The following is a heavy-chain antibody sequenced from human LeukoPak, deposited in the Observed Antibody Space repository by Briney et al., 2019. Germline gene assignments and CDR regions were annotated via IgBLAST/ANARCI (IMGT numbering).Heavy chain of an antibody. CDR3: ARDIAVATGYYYHYGMDV. CDR2: ISSSGFTI. V-gene: IGHV3-48*01. Sequence: GGSLRLSCAASGFTFNSYSMDWVRQAPGKGLEWVSYISSSGFTIYYADSVKGRFTISRDNAKNSLYLQMNSLRAEDTAVFYCARDIAVATGYYYHYGMDVRGQGTTVTVSS. D-gene: IGHD6-19*01. CDR1: GFTFNSYS. J-gene: IGHJ6*02.